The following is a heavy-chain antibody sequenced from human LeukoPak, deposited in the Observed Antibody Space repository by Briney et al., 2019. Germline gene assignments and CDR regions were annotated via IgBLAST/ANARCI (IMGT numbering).Heavy chain of an antibody. CDR2: INSDNGDT. Sequence: ASVKVSCKASGYSFTNYGIIWGRQAPGQGLEWMGWINSDNGDTNYAQKFQGRVSMTTDASTSTAYMDLRSLRSDDTAVYYCARHRGPPNRAVTTKGYFDYWGQGTLVTVSS. CDR1: GYSFTNYG. V-gene: IGHV1-18*01. J-gene: IGHJ4*02. D-gene: IGHD4-17*01. CDR3: ARHRGPPNRAVTTKGYFDY.